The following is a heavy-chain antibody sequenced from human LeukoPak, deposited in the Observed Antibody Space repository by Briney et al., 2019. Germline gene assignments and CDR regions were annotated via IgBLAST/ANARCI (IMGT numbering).Heavy chain of an antibody. Sequence: ASVTVSCKASGYTFSNYDINWVRQASGQGLEWMGWMNPNSGNTGYAQKFQGRVTMTSNTSISTAYMDLNSLRSEDTAVYYCATLSGWGRSWFDPWGQGTLVTVSS. CDR3: ATLSGWGRSWFDP. CDR2: MNPNSGNT. J-gene: IGHJ5*02. CDR1: GYTFSNYD. D-gene: IGHD1-26*01. V-gene: IGHV1-8*01.